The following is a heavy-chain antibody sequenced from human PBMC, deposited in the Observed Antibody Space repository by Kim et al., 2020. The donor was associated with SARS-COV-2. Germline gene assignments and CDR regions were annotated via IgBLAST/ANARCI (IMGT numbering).Heavy chain of an antibody. CDR1: GFTFSSYE. CDR2: ISSSGSTI. Sequence: GGSLRLSCAASGFTFSSYEMNWVRQAPGKGLEWVSYISSSGSTIYYADSVKGRFTISRDNAKNSLYLQMNSLRAEDTAVYYCARGGSGSYLGYYYYGMDVWGQGTTVTVSS. J-gene: IGHJ6*02. V-gene: IGHV3-48*03. D-gene: IGHD1-26*01. CDR3: ARGGSGSYLGYYYYGMDV.